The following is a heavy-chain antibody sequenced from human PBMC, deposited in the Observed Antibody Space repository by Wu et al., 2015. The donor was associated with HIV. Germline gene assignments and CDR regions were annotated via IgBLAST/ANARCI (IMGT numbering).Heavy chain of an antibody. CDR3: ARDRECASTXCYSRANWFDP. V-gene: IGHV1-18*01. D-gene: IGHD2-2*01. Sequence: QVQLVQSGAEVKKPGASVKVSCKASGYTFTSYGISWVRQAPGQGLEWMGWISAYNGNTNYAQKLQGRVTMTTDTSTSTAYMELRSLRSDDTAVYYCARDRECASTXCYSRANWFDPVGQGTLVTVSS. CDR1: GYTFTSYG. J-gene: IGHJ5*02. CDR2: ISAYNGNT.